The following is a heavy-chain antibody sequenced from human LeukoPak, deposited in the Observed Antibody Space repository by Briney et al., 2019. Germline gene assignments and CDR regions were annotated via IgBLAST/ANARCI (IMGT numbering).Heavy chain of an antibody. D-gene: IGHD4-17*01. J-gene: IGHJ4*02. V-gene: IGHV3-74*01. CDR1: GFTFSEYW. CDR3: ARDARVGDPFDY. Sequence: GGSLRLSCAASGFTFSEYWMRWVRQAPGKGLVWVSRIRTDGDTSYADSVRGRFTISRDNSKNTLYLQMNSLRAEDTAVYYCARDARVGDPFDYWGQGTLVTVSS. CDR2: IRTDGDT.